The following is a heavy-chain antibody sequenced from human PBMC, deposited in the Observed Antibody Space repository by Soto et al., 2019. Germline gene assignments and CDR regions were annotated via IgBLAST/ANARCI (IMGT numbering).Heavy chain of an antibody. CDR3: ARVSFFRGFAWLFAFAS. D-gene: IGHD3-9*01. Sequence: PSETLSLTCSVSGDSLRHHYWSWIRQPPGSRLEWLGHIFYSGDTSSYNPSLKSRVSMSVDTSKNQFSLKLRSVSADDTAVYFCARVSFFRGFAWLFAFASWGQGALRSVT. J-gene: IGHJ4*02. V-gene: IGHV4-59*11. CDR1: GDSLRHHY. CDR2: IFYSGDT.